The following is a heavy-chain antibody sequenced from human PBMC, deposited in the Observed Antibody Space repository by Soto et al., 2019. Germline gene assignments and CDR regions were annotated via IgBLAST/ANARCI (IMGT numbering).Heavy chain of an antibody. Sequence: QVQLVQSGADVKTPGASVRVSCKASGYTFTGYYVHWVREAPGQGLEWMGWINPETGGTSYAQKFQGRVTLSRDTSIKTAYLELSRLRLDDAAVYFCARERYQVLSDGMDVWGQGTTVTVSS. J-gene: IGHJ6*02. CDR2: INPETGGT. D-gene: IGHD2-2*01. CDR1: GYTFTGYY. V-gene: IGHV1-2*02. CDR3: ARERYQVLSDGMDV.